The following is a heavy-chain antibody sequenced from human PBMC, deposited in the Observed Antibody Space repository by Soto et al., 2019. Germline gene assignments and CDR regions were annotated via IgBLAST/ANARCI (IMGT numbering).Heavy chain of an antibody. CDR1: GFTFSSYA. J-gene: IGHJ4*02. Sequence: EVQLLESGGGLVQPGGSLRLSCAASGFTFSSYAMSWVRQAPGKGLEWVSAISGSGGSTYYADSVKGRFTISRDNSKNTLYLQMNSLRAEDTAVYYCAKDRGYYYGSGSSPYFVYWGQGTLVTVSS. V-gene: IGHV3-23*01. D-gene: IGHD3-10*01. CDR2: ISGSGGST. CDR3: AKDRGYYYGSGSSPYFVY.